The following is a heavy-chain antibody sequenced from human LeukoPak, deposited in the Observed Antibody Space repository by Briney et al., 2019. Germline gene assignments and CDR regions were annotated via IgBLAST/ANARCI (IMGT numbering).Heavy chain of an antibody. CDR3: AKAGVRYFDSSGLYAFGF. J-gene: IGHJ3*01. V-gene: IGHV4-39*01. Sequence: PSETLSLTCAVSGGSISSTSYYRAWIRQPPGKGLEWIGTIYYSGSTYHNPSLKSRVTMSVGTSRNQFSLKLSSVDAADTAVYYCAKAGVRYFDSSGLYAFGFWGQGTTVTVSS. D-gene: IGHD3-22*01. CDR2: IYYSGST. CDR1: GGSISSTSYY.